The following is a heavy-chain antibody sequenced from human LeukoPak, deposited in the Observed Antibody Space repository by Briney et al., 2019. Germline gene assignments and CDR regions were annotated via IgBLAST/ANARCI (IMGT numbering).Heavy chain of an antibody. CDR2: VNPNSGYT. J-gene: IGHJ4*02. Sequence: ASVKVSCKASGYTFTSLDINWVRQATGQGLEWMGWVNPNSGYTGYAQQFQGRVTITRDTSASTAYMELSSLRSEDTTVYYCACSVTTQFQGDYWGQGTLVTVSS. D-gene: IGHD4-17*01. V-gene: IGHV1-8*03. CDR1: GYTFTSLD. CDR3: ACSVTTQFQGDY.